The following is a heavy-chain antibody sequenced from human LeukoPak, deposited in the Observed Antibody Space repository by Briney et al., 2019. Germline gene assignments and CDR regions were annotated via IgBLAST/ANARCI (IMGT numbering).Heavy chain of an antibody. V-gene: IGHV1-8*03. CDR2: MNPNSGNT. CDR1: GYTFTSYD. Sequence: ASVKVSCKASGYTFTSYDINWVRQATGQGLEWMGWMNPNSGNTGYAQKFQGRVTITRNTSISTAYMELSSLRSEDTAAYYCATDYRLVHYYDSSQGFDPWGQGTLVTVSS. D-gene: IGHD3-22*01. J-gene: IGHJ5*02. CDR3: ATDYRLVHYYDSSQGFDP.